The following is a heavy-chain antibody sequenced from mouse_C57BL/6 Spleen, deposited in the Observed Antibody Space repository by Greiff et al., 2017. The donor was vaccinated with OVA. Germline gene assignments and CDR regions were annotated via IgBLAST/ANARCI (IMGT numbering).Heavy chain of an antibody. D-gene: IGHD3-2*02. Sequence: VKLQESGAELVKPGASVKISCKASGYAFSSYWMNWVKQRPGKGLEWIGQIYPGDGDTNYNGKFKGKATLTADKSSSTAYMQLSSLTSEDSAVYFCARSGESSGVDYWGQGTTLTVSS. J-gene: IGHJ2*01. CDR2: IYPGDGDT. CDR1: GYAFSSYW. V-gene: IGHV1-80*01. CDR3: ARSGESSGVDY.